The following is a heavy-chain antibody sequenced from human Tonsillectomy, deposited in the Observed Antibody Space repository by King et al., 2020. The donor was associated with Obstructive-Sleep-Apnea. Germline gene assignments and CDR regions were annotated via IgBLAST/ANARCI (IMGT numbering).Heavy chain of an antibody. CDR2: IFWDDVK. J-gene: IGHJ4*02. Sequence: TLKESGPTLVKPTQTLTLTCTFSGFSLSTSGVGVGWIRQPPGKALEGLALIFWDDVKLYSPSLTSRLTITNDTSKNQVALTMTNMDPVDTATYYCAHRRGWTYYFDYWGQGTLVTVSS. D-gene: IGHD3/OR15-3a*01. V-gene: IGHV2-5*02. CDR3: AHRRGWTYYFDY. CDR1: GFSLSTSGVG.